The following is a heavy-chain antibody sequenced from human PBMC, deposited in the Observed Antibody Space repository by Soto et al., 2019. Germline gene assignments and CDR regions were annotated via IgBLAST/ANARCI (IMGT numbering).Heavy chain of an antibody. D-gene: IGHD2-2*01. V-gene: IGHV4-59*08. CDR1: GDSVTSHY. J-gene: IGHJ4*02. Sequence: PSETLSLTCSFSGDSVTSHYLTWIRQSPEKGLEWIGYMHYTGFSHYNPSLKSRLTISVDTSKNQFSLRLSSVTAADTAVYYCARRRCSSTSCYHDHWGQGTLVTVSS. CDR3: ARRRCSSTSCYHDH. CDR2: MHYTGFS.